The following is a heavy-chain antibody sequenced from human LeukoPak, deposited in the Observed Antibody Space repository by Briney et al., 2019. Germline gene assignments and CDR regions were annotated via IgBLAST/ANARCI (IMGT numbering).Heavy chain of an antibody. J-gene: IGHJ4*02. D-gene: IGHD3-10*01. CDR1: GFTVSSNY. V-gene: IGHV3-53*01. CDR3: ARGPYGSGSHYYNY. Sequence: GGYLRLSCAASGFTVSSNYMSWVRQAPGKGLEWISVIYSGGSTYYADSVKGRFTISRDNAKNSLYLQMNSLRDEDTAVYYCARGPYGSGSHYYNYWGQGTLVTVSS. CDR2: IYSGGST.